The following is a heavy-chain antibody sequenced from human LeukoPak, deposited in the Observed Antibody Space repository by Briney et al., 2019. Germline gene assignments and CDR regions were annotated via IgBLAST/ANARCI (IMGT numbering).Heavy chain of an antibody. J-gene: IGHJ4*02. CDR2: MNSNSGNK. V-gene: IGHV1-8*02. CDR1: GYTFHSYD. Sequence: TSVRLSCKASGYTFHSYDIHWVRQATGQGLEWMGWMNSNSGNKGYADNFKGRVTITRNNSKSTLYLELNSLRAEDTAVYYCARGQICGQGALVTVSS. CDR3: ARGQI.